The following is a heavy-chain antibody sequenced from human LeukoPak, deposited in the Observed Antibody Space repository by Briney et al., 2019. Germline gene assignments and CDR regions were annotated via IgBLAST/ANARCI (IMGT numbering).Heavy chain of an antibody. CDR1: EFTFSAYT. CDR2: ISGSGGSR. Sequence: GRSLRLSCAASEFTFSAYTMSWVRQAPGKGLEWVAGISGSGGSRYYADSVKGRFTISRDNSNNMLFLQMNSLRAEDTALYFCAKDLSITGTYGGVGVSYCWGQGTLVTVSS. CDR3: AKDLSITGTYGGVGVSYC. J-gene: IGHJ4*02. D-gene: IGHD1-7*01. V-gene: IGHV3-23*01.